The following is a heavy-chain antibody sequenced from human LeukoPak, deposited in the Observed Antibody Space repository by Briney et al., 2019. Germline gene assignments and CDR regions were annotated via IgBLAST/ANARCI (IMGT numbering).Heavy chain of an antibody. CDR3: AAGVLRFLEWLPLHFDY. J-gene: IGHJ4*02. CDR1: GFTFTSSA. V-gene: IGHV1-58*02. Sequence: SVKVSCKASGFTFTSSAMQWVRQARGQRLEWIGWIVVGSGNTNYAQKFQERVTITRDTSTSTAYMELSSLRSEDTAVYYRAAGVLRFLEWLPLHFDYWGQGTLVTVSS. D-gene: IGHD3-3*01. CDR2: IVVGSGNT.